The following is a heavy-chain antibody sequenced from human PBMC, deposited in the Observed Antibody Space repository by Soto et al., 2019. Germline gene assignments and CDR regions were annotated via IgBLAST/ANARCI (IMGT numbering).Heavy chain of an antibody. CDR3: ARALGYSSTSRLDL. Sequence: QVQLVQSGAEVEKPGASVKVSCKASGYTFTTYGFNWVRQAPGHGLEWMGWMNPDTGNTGYAQKFQGRVTMTRDTSISTAFMALSGLTAEDTAVYYCARALGYSSTSRLDLWGQGTLVTVSS. CDR2: MNPDTGNT. D-gene: IGHD6-19*01. J-gene: IGHJ4*02. CDR1: GYTFTTYG. V-gene: IGHV1-8*01.